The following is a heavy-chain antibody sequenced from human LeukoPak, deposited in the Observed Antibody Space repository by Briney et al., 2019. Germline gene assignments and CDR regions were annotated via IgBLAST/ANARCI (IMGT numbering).Heavy chain of an antibody. CDR1: GYSFTTYW. CDR3: ARTYYYDSSGYYNAFDI. Sequence: GESLKISCKASGYSFTTYWIGWVRQMPGKGLEWMGIIDPSDSETRYTPSFQGQVTISVDTSLTTAYLQWNSLKASDTAMYYCARTYYYDSSGYYNAFDIWGQGTMVTVSS. J-gene: IGHJ3*02. D-gene: IGHD3-22*01. V-gene: IGHV5-51*01. CDR2: IDPSDSET.